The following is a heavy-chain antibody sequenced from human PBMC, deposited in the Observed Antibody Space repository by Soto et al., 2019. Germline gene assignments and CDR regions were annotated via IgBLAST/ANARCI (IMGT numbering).Heavy chain of an antibody. CDR1: GFTFSSYS. CDR2: ISSSSSYI. V-gene: IGHV3-21*01. Sequence: EVQLVESGGGLVKPGGSLRLSCAASGFTFSSYSMNWVRQAPGKGLEWVSSISSSSSYIYYADSVKGRFTISRDNAKNSLYLQMNSLRAEDTAVYYCARARGYEYIWGSYRDDAFDIWGQGTMVTVSS. J-gene: IGHJ3*02. CDR3: ARARGYEYIWGSYRDDAFDI. D-gene: IGHD3-16*02.